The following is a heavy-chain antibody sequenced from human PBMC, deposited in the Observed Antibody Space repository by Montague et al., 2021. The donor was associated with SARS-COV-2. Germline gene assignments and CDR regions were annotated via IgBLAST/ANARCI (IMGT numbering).Heavy chain of an antibody. V-gene: IGHV4-34*01. J-gene: IGHJ4*02. Sequence: SETLSLTCAVYDGSFSDYSWTWIRQPPGKGLEWIGEINHRGSTNYNPSLKSRVTISVDTSKNQFSLKMTSVTAADTAVYYCARGRQHINMVVVVVTGEEYYFDYWGQGTLVTLSS. CDR3: ARGRQHINMVVVVVTGEEYYFDY. CDR1: DGSFSDYS. D-gene: IGHD3-22*01. CDR2: INHRGST.